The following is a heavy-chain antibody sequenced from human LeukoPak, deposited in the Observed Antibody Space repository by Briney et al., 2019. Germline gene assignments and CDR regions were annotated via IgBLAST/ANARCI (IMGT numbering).Heavy chain of an antibody. D-gene: IGHD3-22*01. CDR3: ARGSSGYLQREPFDY. Sequence: SETLSLTCTVSGGSISSYYWSWIRQPPGKGLEWIGYIYYSGSTNYNPSLKSRVTISVDTSKNQFSLKLGSVTAADTAVYYCARGSSGYLQREPFDYWGQGTLVTVSS. CDR1: GGSISSYY. CDR2: IYYSGST. V-gene: IGHV4-59*01. J-gene: IGHJ4*02.